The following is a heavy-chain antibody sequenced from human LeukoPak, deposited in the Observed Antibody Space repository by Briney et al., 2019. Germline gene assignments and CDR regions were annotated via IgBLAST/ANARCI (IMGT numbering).Heavy chain of an antibody. Sequence: GASVKVSCKASGGTFSSYSISWVRQAPGQGLEWMAEIIPIFGTANYAQKFQGRVTMTEDTSTDTAYMELSSLRSEDTAVYYCATDLAPQPSGIAAAGFSDYWGQGTLVTVSS. V-gene: IGHV1-69*06. CDR2: IIPIFGTA. CDR1: GGTFSSYS. D-gene: IGHD6-13*01. CDR3: ATDLAPQPSGIAAAGFSDY. J-gene: IGHJ4*02.